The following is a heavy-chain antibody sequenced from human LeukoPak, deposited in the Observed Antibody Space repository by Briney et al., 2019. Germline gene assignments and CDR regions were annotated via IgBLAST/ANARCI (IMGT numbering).Heavy chain of an antibody. D-gene: IGHD6-13*01. CDR3: ARGLRYSSSWSLYYFDY. Sequence: SQTLSLTCAISGDSVSSNSAAWNWIRQSPSRGLEWLGRTYYRSKWYNDYAVSVKSRITINPDTSKNQFSLQLNSVTSEDTAVYYCARGLRYSSSWSLYYFDYWGQGTLVTVSS. CDR1: GDSVSSNSAA. J-gene: IGHJ4*02. CDR2: TYYRSKWYN. V-gene: IGHV6-1*01.